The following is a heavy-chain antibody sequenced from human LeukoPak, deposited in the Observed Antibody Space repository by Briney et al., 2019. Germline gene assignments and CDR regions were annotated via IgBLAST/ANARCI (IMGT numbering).Heavy chain of an antibody. CDR2: IYTSGST. CDR1: GGSISSGSYY. D-gene: IGHD5-18*01. CDR3: ARQKYSYGYDY. J-gene: IGHJ4*02. V-gene: IGHV4-61*02. Sequence: PSQTPSLTCTVSGGSISSGSYYWSWIRQPAGKGLEWIGRIYTSGSTNYNPSLKSRVTISVDTSKNQFSLKLSSVTAADTAVYYCARQKYSYGYDYWGQGTLVTVSS.